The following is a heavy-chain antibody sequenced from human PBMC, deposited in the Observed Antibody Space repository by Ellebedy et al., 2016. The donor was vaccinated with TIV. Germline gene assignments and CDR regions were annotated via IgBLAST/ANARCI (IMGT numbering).Heavy chain of an antibody. CDR3: ARDLDKSRRWYGGAAY. CDR2: ISYDGSSK. Sequence: PGGSLRLSCAASGFTFNSYAMHWVRQAPGKGLEWVAVISYDGSSKYYVDSVKVRFTISRDNSMTTLYLEMNSLRAEDTAVYYCARDLDKSRRWYGGAAYWGQGTLVTVSS. CDR1: GFTFNSYA. D-gene: IGHD6-13*01. V-gene: IGHV3-30-3*01. J-gene: IGHJ4*02.